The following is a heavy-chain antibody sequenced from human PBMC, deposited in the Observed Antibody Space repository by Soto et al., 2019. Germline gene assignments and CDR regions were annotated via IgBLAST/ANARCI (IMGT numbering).Heavy chain of an antibody. CDR1: GGTFSSYA. Sequence: ASVKVSCKASGGTFSSYAISWVRQAPGQGLEWMGGIIPIFGTANYAQKFQGRVTITADESTSTAYMELSSLRSEDTAVYYCARDPRGAAPYYYCGMDVWGHGTTVTVSS. CDR3: ARDPRGAAPYYYCGMDV. D-gene: IGHD6-13*01. V-gene: IGHV1-69*13. CDR2: IIPIFGTA. J-gene: IGHJ6*02.